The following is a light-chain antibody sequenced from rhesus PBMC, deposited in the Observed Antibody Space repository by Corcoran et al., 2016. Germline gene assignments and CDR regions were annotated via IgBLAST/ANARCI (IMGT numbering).Light chain of an antibody. CDR2: DAS. J-gene: IGKJ2*01. V-gene: IGKV3-42*02. CDR3: QQYNNWNS. CDR1: QSVGSN. Sequence: ETVVTQSPATLSLSPGERATLSCRASQSVGSNLAWYQQKPGQAPKLLIYDASSRAPGIPDRFSGSGSGTELALTISSLEPEDVGVYYCQQYNNWNSFGQGTKVEIK.